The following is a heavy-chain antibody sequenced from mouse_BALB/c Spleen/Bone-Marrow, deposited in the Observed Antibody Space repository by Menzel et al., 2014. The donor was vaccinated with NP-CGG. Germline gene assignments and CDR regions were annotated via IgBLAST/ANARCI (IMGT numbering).Heavy chain of an antibody. CDR3: ARIYYYGRGY. V-gene: IGHV1-7*01. J-gene: IGHJ2*01. D-gene: IGHD1-1*01. CDR2: INPSTGYT. CDR1: GYTFTNYW. Sequence: VKLVESGAELAKPGASVKMSCKASGYTFTNYWMHWVKQRPGQGLEWIGYINPSTGYTEYNQKFKDKATLTADKSSSTAYMQLSSLTSEDSAVYYCARIYYYGRGYWGQGTTLTVSS.